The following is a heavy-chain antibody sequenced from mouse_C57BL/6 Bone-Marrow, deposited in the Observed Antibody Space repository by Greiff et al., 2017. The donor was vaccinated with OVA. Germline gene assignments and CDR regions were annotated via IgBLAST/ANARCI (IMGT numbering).Heavy chain of an antibody. CDR2: IWRGGST. CDR3: AKKGGYYYAMDY. Sequence: QVQLQQSGPGLVQPSQSLSITCTVSGFSLTSYGVHWVRQSPGKGLEWLGVIWRGGSTVYNAAFMSRLSITKDNSKSQVFFKMNSLQADDTAIYYCAKKGGYYYAMDYWGQGTSVTVSS. CDR1: GFSLTSYG. J-gene: IGHJ4*01. V-gene: IGHV2-5*01.